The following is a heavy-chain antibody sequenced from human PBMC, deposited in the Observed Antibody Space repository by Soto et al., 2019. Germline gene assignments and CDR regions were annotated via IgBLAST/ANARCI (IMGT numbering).Heavy chain of an antibody. J-gene: IGHJ4*02. D-gene: IGHD2-15*01. V-gene: IGHV4-30-4*01. CDR2: IYYSGST. Sequence: QVQLQESGPGLVKPSQTLSLTCTVSGGSISSGVYYWSWIRQPPGKGPEWIGYIYYSGSTYYNQSLKSQVTITVDTSKDQFSLKLSSVTAADTAVYYCARDRIWSYFDDWGQGTLVTVSS. CDR3: ARDRIWSYFDD. CDR1: GGSISSGVYY.